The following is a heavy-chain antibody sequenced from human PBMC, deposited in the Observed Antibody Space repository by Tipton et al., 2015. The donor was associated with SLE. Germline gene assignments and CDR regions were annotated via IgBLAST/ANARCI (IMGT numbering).Heavy chain of an antibody. V-gene: IGHV4-61*09. CDR2: IYFSGQT. Sequence: TLSLTCTVPGDSISTDNYYWGWTRQPAGKALEWIGHIYFSGQTYYNPSLKSRVTISVDTSKNQFSLKLNAVTATDAAVYYCARASFIVGSTTFWFDPWGQGALVIVSS. CDR1: GDSISTDNYY. D-gene: IGHD1-26*01. J-gene: IGHJ5*02. CDR3: ARASFIVGSTTFWFDP.